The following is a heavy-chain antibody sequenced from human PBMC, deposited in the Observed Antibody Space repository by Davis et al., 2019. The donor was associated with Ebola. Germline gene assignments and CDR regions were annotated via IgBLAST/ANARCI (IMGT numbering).Heavy chain of an antibody. CDR3: AKDKATVGFY. CDR2: ICGSTGST. J-gene: IGHJ4*02. CDR1: GFTFSNYA. D-gene: IGHD4-23*01. V-gene: IGHV3-23*01. Sequence: GGSLRLSCAASGFTFSNYAMTWFRQAPGEGLEWVSSICGSTGSTYYADSVRGRFTVSRDNSKNMLFLQLNSLRAEDTAVYYCAKDKATVGFYWGQGTLVTVSS.